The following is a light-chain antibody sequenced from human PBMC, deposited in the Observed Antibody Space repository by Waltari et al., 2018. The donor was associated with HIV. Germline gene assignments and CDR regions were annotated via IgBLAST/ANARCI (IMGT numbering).Light chain of an antibody. J-gene: IGLJ2*01. CDR2: QDS. Sequence: SYDLTQPPSVSVSPGQTASIPCAGDKLGDKDACWYQQQPGQSPVLVILQDSKRPPGIPVPVSASNPRNTATLTISGTQAMDYAHSYCQPWDSSTVVFGGGPQLTV. V-gene: IGLV3-1*01. CDR1: KLGDKD. CDR3: QPWDSSTVV.